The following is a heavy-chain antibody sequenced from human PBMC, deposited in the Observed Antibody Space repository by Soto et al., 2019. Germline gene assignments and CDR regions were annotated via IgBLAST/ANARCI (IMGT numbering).Heavy chain of an antibody. CDR3: ATRGNYGGNLRDYYFDY. D-gene: IGHD4-17*01. J-gene: IGHJ4*02. V-gene: IGHV4-61*01. CDR1: GGSVSSGSYY. Sequence: SDTLALPCTVSGGSVSSGSYYWSWIRQPPGKGLQWIGYISYSGSTNYTPSLKSRVTISVDTSKNQFSLKLSSVTAADTAVYYCATRGNYGGNLRDYYFDYWGQGTLVTV. CDR2: ISYSGST.